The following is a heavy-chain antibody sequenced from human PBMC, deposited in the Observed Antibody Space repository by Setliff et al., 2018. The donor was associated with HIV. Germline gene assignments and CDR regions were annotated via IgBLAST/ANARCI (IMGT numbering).Heavy chain of an antibody. Sequence: GGSLRLSCAASGFTFGHYVMHWVRQPPGKGLEWVAGITWSSGGVGYADSVKGRFTVSRDNAKNSLYLQMNSLRAEDMALYYCARDLVWPYSSRWYDAFDIWGQGTMVTVSS. J-gene: IGHJ3*02. CDR1: GFTFGHYV. CDR2: ITWSSGGV. CDR3: ARDLVWPYSSRWYDAFDI. V-gene: IGHV3-9*03. D-gene: IGHD6-13*01.